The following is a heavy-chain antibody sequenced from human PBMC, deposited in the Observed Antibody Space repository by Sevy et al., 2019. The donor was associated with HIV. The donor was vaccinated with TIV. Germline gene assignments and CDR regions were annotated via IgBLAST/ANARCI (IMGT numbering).Heavy chain of an antibody. D-gene: IGHD3-3*01. Sequence: GGSLRLSCVTSGFSFNKYWMNWVRQAPGKGLEWVASINQDGTEKNYVDSVKGRFTIARDNAKKSLYLEVNSLRAEDTGQYYCARGRFASPTTPFDFWGQGTLVTVSS. J-gene: IGHJ4*02. CDR2: INQDGTEK. CDR1: GFSFNKYW. V-gene: IGHV3-7*04. CDR3: ARGRFASPTTPFDF.